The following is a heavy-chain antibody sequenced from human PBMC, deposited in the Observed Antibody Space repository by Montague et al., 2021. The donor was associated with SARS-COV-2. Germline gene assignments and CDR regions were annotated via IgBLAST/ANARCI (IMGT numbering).Heavy chain of an antibody. D-gene: IGHD3-10*01. V-gene: IGHV3-33*01. J-gene: IGHJ6*02. CDR2: ISSDGAKK. CDR3: ARDLARGVSDYYTMDV. Sequence: SLRLSCSASGFYFRDYGVHWVRQAPGKGLEWVAIISSDGAKKHYXESLKGRFTMSRDNSIYTVYLQMNSLRVDDTAVYYCARDLARGVSDYYTMDVWGQGTTVIVSS. CDR1: GFYFRDYG.